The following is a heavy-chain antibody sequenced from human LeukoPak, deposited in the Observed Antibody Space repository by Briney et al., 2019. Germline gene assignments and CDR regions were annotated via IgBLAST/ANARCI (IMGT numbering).Heavy chain of an antibody. CDR1: GGTFSSYA. CDR2: IIPIFGTA. D-gene: IGHD3-22*01. Sequence: SVKVSCKASGGTFSSYAISWVRQAPGQGLEWMGRIIPIFGTANYAQKFQGRVTITTDESTSTAYTELSSLRSEDTAVYYCXXXXXXXXGXXXDXXGQGTLVT. V-gene: IGHV1-69*05. J-gene: IGHJ4*02. CDR3: XXXXXXXXGXXXDX.